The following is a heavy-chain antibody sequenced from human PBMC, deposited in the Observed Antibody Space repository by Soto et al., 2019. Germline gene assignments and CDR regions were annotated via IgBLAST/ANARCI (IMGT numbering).Heavy chain of an antibody. CDR1: GGSISSGGYS. D-gene: IGHD3-16*01. Sequence: SETLSLTCAVSGGSISSGGYSWSWIRQPPGKGLEWIGYIYHSGSTYYNPSLKSRVTISVDRSKNQFSLKLSSVTAADTAVYYCARGGSGNYYYYYGMDVWGRGTTVTVSS. CDR2: IYHSGST. J-gene: IGHJ6*02. CDR3: ARGGSGNYYYYYGMDV. V-gene: IGHV4-30-2*01.